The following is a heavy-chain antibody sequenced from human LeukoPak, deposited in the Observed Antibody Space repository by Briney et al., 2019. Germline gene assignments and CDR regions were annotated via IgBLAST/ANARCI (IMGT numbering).Heavy chain of an antibody. V-gene: IGHV3-21*01. Sequence: GGSLRLSCAASGFTFSSYAMSWVRQAPGKGLEWVSSISSSSSYIYYADSVQGRFTISRDNAENSLYLQMNSLRAEDTAVYYCARGPPYDYWGQGTLVTVSS. CDR2: ISSSSSYI. J-gene: IGHJ4*02. CDR3: ARGPPYDY. CDR1: GFTFSSYA.